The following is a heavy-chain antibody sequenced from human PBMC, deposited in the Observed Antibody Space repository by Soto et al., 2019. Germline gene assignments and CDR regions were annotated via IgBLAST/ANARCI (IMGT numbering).Heavy chain of an antibody. J-gene: IGHJ4*02. Sequence: QITLKESGPALVKPTQTLTLTCTFSGFSLSTSGVGVGWIRQPPGEALEWLALIYWDDYKHFSPSLESRLTIPKDPPKTQWVLKRPNMDPVDTAKYYCVQKGGGDRILDYWGQGTLVTVSS. CDR3: VQKGGGDRILDY. CDR1: GFSLSTSGVG. V-gene: IGHV2-5*02. CDR2: IYWDDYK. D-gene: IGHD3-16*01.